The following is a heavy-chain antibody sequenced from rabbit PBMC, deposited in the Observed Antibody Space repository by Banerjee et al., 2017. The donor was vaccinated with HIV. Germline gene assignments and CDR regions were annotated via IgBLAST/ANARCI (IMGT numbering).Heavy chain of an antibody. D-gene: IGHD7-1*01. Sequence: QEQLVESGGGLVQPEGSLTLTCAASGFSFSIINYMCWVRQAPGKGLEWIGCIYTHNGDTYYASWAKGRFTISKASSTTVTLQMTSLTAADTATYFCARNAGYAGYSWTTLNLWGPGTLVTVS. J-gene: IGHJ4*01. CDR2: IYTHNGDT. CDR3: ARNAGYAGYSWTTLNL. V-gene: IGHV1S45*01. CDR1: GFSFSIINY.